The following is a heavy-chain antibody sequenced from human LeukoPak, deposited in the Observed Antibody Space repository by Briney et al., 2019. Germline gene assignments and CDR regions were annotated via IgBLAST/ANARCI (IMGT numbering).Heavy chain of an antibody. Sequence: PGGSLRLSCVASGFTFRDYYMSWIRQAPGKGLEWVSAISSNGGDTFYADSVKGQFTISRDNSQNTLYLQMNSLRAEDTAIYYCAKHYGSGTYYNYLDYWGQGTLVTVSS. CDR1: GFTFRDYY. J-gene: IGHJ4*02. CDR3: AKHYGSGTYYNYLDY. CDR2: ISSNGGDT. V-gene: IGHV3-23*01. D-gene: IGHD3-10*01.